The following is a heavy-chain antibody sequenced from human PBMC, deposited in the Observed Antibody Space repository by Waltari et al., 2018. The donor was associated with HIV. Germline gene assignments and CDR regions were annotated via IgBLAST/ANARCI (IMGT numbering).Heavy chain of an antibody. J-gene: IGHJ4*02. Sequence: QVQLQESGPGLVKPSETLSLTCTVSGGSISSYYWSWIRQPAGKGLEWIGRIYTSGSTNYNPALKSRVPMSVDMSRNHFSLKLSAVTAADTAVYYCARHLAVAGTYFDYWGQGTLVTVSS. CDR1: GGSISSYY. D-gene: IGHD6-19*01. CDR3: ARHLAVAGTYFDY. CDR2: IYTSGST. V-gene: IGHV4-4*07.